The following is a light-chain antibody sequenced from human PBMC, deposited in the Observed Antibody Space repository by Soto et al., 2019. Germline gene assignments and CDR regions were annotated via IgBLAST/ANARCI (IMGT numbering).Light chain of an antibody. CDR1: HSISAY. CDR2: DAT. CDR3: QQRSTGPYT. J-gene: IGKJ2*01. Sequence: EVVLTQSPATLSLSPGERGTLSCRASHSISAYLVWYQQKPGQTPRLLMSDATTRATGIPARFSGSGSGTDFTLTISGLEPEDSAVYYFQQRSTGPYTFGRGTKLEIK. V-gene: IGKV3-11*01.